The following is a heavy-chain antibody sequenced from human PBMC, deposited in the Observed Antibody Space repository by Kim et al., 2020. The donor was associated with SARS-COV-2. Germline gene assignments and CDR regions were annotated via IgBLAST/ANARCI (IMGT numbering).Heavy chain of an antibody. CDR2: IYYSGST. CDR1: GGSISSSSYY. V-gene: IGHV4-39*01. Sequence: SETLSLTCTVSGGSISSSSYYWGWIRQPPGKGLEWIGSIYYSGSTYYNPSLKSRVTISVDTSKNQFSLKLSSVTAADTAVYYCASFGLSGVRGVIIRSFYYWGQGTLVTVSS. J-gene: IGHJ4*02. D-gene: IGHD3-10*01. CDR3: ASFGLSGVRGVIIRSFYY.